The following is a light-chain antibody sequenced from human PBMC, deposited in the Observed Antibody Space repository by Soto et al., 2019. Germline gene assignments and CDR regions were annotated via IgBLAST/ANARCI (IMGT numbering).Light chain of an antibody. CDR3: QQYGSSPT. V-gene: IGKV3-20*01. CDR1: QSVSSNY. Sequence: IGLTQSPGTLSLSPGERATLSCRASQSVSSNYLAWYQQKSGQAPSLLIYGASSRATGIPDRFSGSGSGTDFTLTISRLEPEDFAVYYCQQYGSSPTFGQGTKVEIK. J-gene: IGKJ1*01. CDR2: GAS.